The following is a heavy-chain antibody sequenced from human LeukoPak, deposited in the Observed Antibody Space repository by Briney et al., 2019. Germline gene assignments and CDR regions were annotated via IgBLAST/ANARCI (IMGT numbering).Heavy chain of an antibody. D-gene: IGHD5-18*01. V-gene: IGHV6-1*01. J-gene: IGHJ4*02. Sequence: SQTLSLTCAISGDSVSSNSAAWNWIRQSPSRGLEWLGRTYYRSKWYNDYAVSMKSRITINPDTSKNQFSLQLNSVTPEDTAVYYCARGTGYIYGIPDYLDYWGQGTLVTVSS. CDR2: TYYRSKWYN. CDR3: ARGTGYIYGIPDYLDY. CDR1: GDSVSSNSAA.